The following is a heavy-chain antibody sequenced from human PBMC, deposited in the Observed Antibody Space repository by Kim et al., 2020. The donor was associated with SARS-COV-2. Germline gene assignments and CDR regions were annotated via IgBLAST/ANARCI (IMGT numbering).Heavy chain of an antibody. D-gene: IGHD5-12*01. V-gene: IGHV3-49*03. CDR1: GFTFGDYA. Sequence: GGSLRLSCTASGFTFGDYAMSWFRQAPGKGLEWVGFIRSKAYGGTTEYAASVKGRFTISRDDSKSIAYLQMNSLKTEDTAVYYCTRDRESLVATIRGDYYYYGMDVWGQGTTVTVSS. J-gene: IGHJ6*01. CDR3: TRDRESLVATIRGDYYYYGMDV. CDR2: IRSKAYGGTT.